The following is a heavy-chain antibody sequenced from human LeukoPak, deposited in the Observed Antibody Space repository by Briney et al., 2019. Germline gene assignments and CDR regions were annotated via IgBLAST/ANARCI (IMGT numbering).Heavy chain of an antibody. V-gene: IGHV3-23*01. Sequence: GGSLRLSCAASGFTFSSYSMNWVRQAPGKGLEWVSAISGSGGSTYYADSVKGRFTISRDNSKNTLYLQMNSLRAEDKAVYYFAKAGRRIAAPAWGYYFDYWGQGTLVTVSS. D-gene: IGHD6-13*01. CDR2: ISGSGGST. CDR3: AKAGRRIAAPAWGYYFDY. J-gene: IGHJ4*02. CDR1: GFTFSSYS.